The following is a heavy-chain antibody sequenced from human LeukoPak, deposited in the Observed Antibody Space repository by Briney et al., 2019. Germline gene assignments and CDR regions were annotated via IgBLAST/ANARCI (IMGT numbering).Heavy chain of an antibody. J-gene: IGHJ5*02. D-gene: IGHD3-10*01. CDR3: ARVGITMVRGVRSWFDP. V-gene: IGHV1-2*02. Sequence: ASVKVSCKVSGYTLTELSMHWVRRAPGQGLEWMGWINPNSGGTNYAQKFQGRVTMTRDTSISTAYMELSRLRSDDTAVYYCARVGITMVRGVRSWFDPWGQGTLVTVSS. CDR2: INPNSGGT. CDR1: GYTLTELS.